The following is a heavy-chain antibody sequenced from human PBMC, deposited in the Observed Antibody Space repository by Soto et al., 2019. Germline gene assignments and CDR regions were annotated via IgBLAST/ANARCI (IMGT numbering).Heavy chain of an antibody. V-gene: IGHV1-58*01. J-gene: IGHJ5*02. Sequence: ASVKVSCKASGFTFTSSAVQWVRQARGQRLEWIGWIVVGSGNTNYAQKFQERVTITRDMSTSTAYMELSSLRSEDTAVYYCAGYCSSTSCYWFDPWGKGTLVTVSS. D-gene: IGHD2-2*01. CDR1: GFTFTSSA. CDR3: AGYCSSTSCYWFDP. CDR2: IVVGSGNT.